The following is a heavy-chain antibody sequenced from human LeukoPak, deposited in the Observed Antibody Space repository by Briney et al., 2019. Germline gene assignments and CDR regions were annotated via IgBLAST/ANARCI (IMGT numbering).Heavy chain of an antibody. CDR3: ARGGSLAVAPHQYYFDY. V-gene: IGHV1-24*01. CDR1: GYTLTELS. Sequence: ASVKVSCKVSGYTLTELSMHWVRQAPGKGLEWMGGSDPEDGETIYAQKFQGRVTMTEDTSTDTAYMELSSLRSEDTAVYYCARGGSLAVAPHQYYFDYWGQGTLVTVSS. CDR2: SDPEDGET. D-gene: IGHD6-19*01. J-gene: IGHJ4*02.